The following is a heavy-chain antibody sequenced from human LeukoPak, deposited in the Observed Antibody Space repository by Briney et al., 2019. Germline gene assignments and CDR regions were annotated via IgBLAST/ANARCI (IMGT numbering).Heavy chain of an antibody. CDR2: IYNSGSA. J-gene: IGHJ4*02. CDR1: GGSISAYY. CDR3: AREAAVGTGGFDY. V-gene: IGHV4-59*01. D-gene: IGHD6-13*01. Sequence: SETLSLTCTVSGGSISAYYWSWIRQPPGKGREWIGYIYNSGSANYNPSLQSRVTILIDTSKKQFSLKVSSVTAADTAVYYCAREAAVGTGGFDYWGQGTLVTVSS.